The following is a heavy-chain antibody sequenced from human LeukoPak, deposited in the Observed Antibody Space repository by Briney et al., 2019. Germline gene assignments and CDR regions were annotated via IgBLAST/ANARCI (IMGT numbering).Heavy chain of an antibody. CDR2: ISPTSTI. V-gene: IGHV3-48*01. CDR1: GFTFSSYN. J-gene: IGHJ4*02. D-gene: IGHD3-10*01. Sequence: GGSLRLSCAASGFTFSSYNMNWVRQAPGEGLELVSYISPTSTIFYADSVRGRFTISRDNVKNSLYLQMNSLRVEDTAVYYCAREFRGENFDFWGQGTLVTVSA. CDR3: AREFRGENFDF.